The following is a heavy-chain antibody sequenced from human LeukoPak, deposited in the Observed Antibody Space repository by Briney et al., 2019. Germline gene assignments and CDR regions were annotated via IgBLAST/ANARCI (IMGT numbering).Heavy chain of an antibody. J-gene: IGHJ6*03. V-gene: IGHV4-59*01. Sequence: PSETLSRNGTVSGGSISSYYWMWLRQPPGQGLEGIGYIYYSGSTNYNPSLKSRVTISVDTSKNQFSLKLSSVTAADTAAYYCARYNYCSSTSCYYYYYYMDVWGKGTTVTVSS. CDR3: ARYNYCSSTSCYYYYYYMDV. CDR1: GGSISSYY. D-gene: IGHD2-2*01. CDR2: IYYSGST.